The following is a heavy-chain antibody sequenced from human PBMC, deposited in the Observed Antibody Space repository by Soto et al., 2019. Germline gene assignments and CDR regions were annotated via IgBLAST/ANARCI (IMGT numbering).Heavy chain of an antibody. J-gene: IGHJ6*02. Sequence: SVKVSCKSSGGTFSSHSINWVRQAPGQGLEWMGGIIPIFGPANFAKKFQGRVTITADESTTTAYMELSSLTSEDTAVYYCATGSFTSTGGRIGYHYNAMDVWGQGTTVTVS. CDR3: ATGSFTSTGGRIGYHYNAMDV. CDR2: IIPIFGPA. CDR1: GGTFSSHS. D-gene: IGHD1-1*01. V-gene: IGHV1-69*13.